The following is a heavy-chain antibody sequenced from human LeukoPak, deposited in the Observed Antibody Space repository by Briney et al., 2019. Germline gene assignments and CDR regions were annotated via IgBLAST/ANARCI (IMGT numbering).Heavy chain of an antibody. V-gene: IGHV4-59*01. J-gene: IGHJ5*02. D-gene: IGHD6-13*01. CDR1: GGSISSYY. CDR2: IYYSGST. Sequence: KPSETLSLTCTVSGGSISSYYWSWIRQPPGKGLEWIGYIYYSGSTNCNPSLKSRVTISVDTSKNQFSLKLSSVTAADTAVYYCARNIAAAGNNWFDPWGQGTLVTVSS. CDR3: ARNIAAAGNNWFDP.